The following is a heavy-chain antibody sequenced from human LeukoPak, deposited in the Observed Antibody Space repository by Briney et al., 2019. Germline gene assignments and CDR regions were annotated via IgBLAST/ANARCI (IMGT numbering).Heavy chain of an antibody. D-gene: IGHD2-8*01. J-gene: IGHJ4*02. CDR3: VRPHRHCTRDSCYFDS. V-gene: IGHV3-7*01. CDR2: IKQDGSEK. CDR1: GFTFSSYW. Sequence: HAGGSLRLSCAASGFTFSSYWMTWVRQAPGKGLEWVANIKQDGSEKYYVASVKGRFTIARDNAKNSLYLQMNSLRVEDTAVYYCVRPHRHCTRDSCYFDSWGQGTQVTVSS.